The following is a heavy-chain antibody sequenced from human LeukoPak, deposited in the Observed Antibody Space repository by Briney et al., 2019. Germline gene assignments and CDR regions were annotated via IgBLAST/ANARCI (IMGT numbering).Heavy chain of an antibody. Sequence: ASVKVSCKASGYTFTGYYMHWVRQAPGQGLEWMGIINPSGGSTSYAQKFQGRVTMTRDTSTSTVYMELSSLRSEDTAVYYCARDFASDTAMVGVGWFDPWGQGTLVTVSS. CDR3: ARDFASDTAMVGVGWFDP. J-gene: IGHJ5*02. CDR2: INPSGGST. V-gene: IGHV1-46*01. D-gene: IGHD5-18*01. CDR1: GYTFTGYY.